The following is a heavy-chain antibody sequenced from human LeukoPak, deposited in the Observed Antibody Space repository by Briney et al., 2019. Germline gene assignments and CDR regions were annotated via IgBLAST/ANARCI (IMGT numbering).Heavy chain of an antibody. CDR2: FYNSGRS. CDR3: TRGAGWLIDY. CDR1: GGSISSYY. Sequence: SETLSLTCTVSGGSISSYYWSWIRQPPGKGLEWIGYFYNSGRSTYNPSLKSRVTISADTSKNHFSLKLSSVTTADTAVYYCTRGAGWLIDYWGQGILVTVSS. J-gene: IGHJ4*02. D-gene: IGHD3-16*01. V-gene: IGHV4-59*01.